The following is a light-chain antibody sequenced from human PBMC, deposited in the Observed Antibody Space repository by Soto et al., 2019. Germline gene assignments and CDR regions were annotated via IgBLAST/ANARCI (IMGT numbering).Light chain of an antibody. CDR2: GAF. CDR3: QQRNIWPPVT. V-gene: IGKV3-11*01. CDR1: PSVTNY. Sequence: EIVLTQPPATLSFSPGQRATRSCRASPSVTNYLAWYQQKPGQAPRLLIYGAFNRATGIPARFSGSGSGTDFTLTISSLEPEDFAVYYCQQRNIWPPVTFGQGTRLEIK. J-gene: IGKJ5*01.